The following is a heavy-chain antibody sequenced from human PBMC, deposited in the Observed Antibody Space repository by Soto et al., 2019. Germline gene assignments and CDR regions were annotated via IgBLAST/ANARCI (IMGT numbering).Heavy chain of an antibody. V-gene: IGHV2-5*01. J-gene: IGHJ5*02. D-gene: IGHD3-3*01. CDR1: GFSLRSSGVG. CDR2: IYWNDDK. Sequence: SGPTLVNPTQALTLTCIFSGFSLRSSGVGVGWIRQPPGKALEWLGFIYWNDDKRYSPYLKSRLTITKDTSKNQVVLTMTNMDPVDTAKYYCAKSGRSGSYVWSDPRDEGTPVTVYS. CDR3: AKSGRSGSYVWSDP.